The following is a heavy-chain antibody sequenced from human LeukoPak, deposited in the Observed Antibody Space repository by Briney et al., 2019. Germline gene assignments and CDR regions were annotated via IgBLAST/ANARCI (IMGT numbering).Heavy chain of an antibody. Sequence: SVKVSCKASGGTFSSYAISWVRQAPGQGLEWMGRIIPILGIANYAQKFQGRVTITADKSTSTAYMELSSLRSEDTAVYYCGRDPTVTTIYYYYGMDVWGQGTTVTVSS. CDR2: IIPILGIA. V-gene: IGHV1-69*04. D-gene: IGHD4-11*01. CDR1: GGTFSSYA. CDR3: GRDPTVTTIYYYYGMDV. J-gene: IGHJ6*02.